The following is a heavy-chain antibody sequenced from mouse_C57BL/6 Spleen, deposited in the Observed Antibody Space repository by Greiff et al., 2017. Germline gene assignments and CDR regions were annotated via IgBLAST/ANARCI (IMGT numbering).Heavy chain of an antibody. J-gene: IGHJ1*03. V-gene: IGHV1-9*01. D-gene: IGHD1-1*01. Sequence: VQLQQSGAELMKPGASVKLSCTATGYNFTGYWIEWVKQRPGHGLEWIGEILPGSGSTNYNEKFKGKATFNAETSSNTAYMQLTCLTTQNSAIYYFARWVCSSYVGYFDVWGTGTTVTVSS. CDR1: GYNFTGYW. CDR3: ARWVCSSYVGYFDV. CDR2: ILPGSGST.